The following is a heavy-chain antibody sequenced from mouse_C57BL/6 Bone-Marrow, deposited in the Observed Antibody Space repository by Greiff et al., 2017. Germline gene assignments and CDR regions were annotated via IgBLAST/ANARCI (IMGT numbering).Heavy chain of an antibody. D-gene: IGHD1-1*01. V-gene: IGHV1-15*01. J-gene: IGHJ1*03. CDR2: IDPETGGT. Sequence: VQLQQSGAELVRPGASVTLSCKASGYTFTDYEMHWVKQTPVHGLEWIGAIDPETGGTAYNQKFKGKAILTADKSSSTAYMELRSLTSEDSAVYYCTRYYYGRLWYFDVWGTGTTVTVSS. CDR3: TRYYYGRLWYFDV. CDR1: GYTFTDYE.